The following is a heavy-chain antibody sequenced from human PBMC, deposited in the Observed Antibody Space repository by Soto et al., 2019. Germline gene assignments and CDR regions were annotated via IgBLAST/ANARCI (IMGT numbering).Heavy chain of an antibody. J-gene: IGHJ4*02. CDR3: ARDGTMIVPTKGDY. CDR1: GFTFSSYA. CDR2: ISYDGSNK. V-gene: IGHV3-30-3*01. D-gene: IGHD3-22*01. Sequence: GGSLRLSCAASGFTFSSYAMHWVRQAPGKGLEWVAVISYDGSNKYYADSVKGRFTISRDNSKNTLYLQMNSLRAEDTAVYYCARDGTMIVPTKGDYWGQGTLVTVSS.